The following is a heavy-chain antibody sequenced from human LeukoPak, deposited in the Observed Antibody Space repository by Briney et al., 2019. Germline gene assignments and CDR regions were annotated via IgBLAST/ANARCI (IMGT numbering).Heavy chain of an antibody. Sequence: GGSLRLSCATSGFTFSDYNMNWVRQVPGKGLESVSYMSRSGNIIYYADSVKGRFTISRDNAKNSLYLQMNSLRAEDTAVYYCARHVVAVGFDYWGQGTLVTVSS. CDR2: MSRSGNII. D-gene: IGHD3-22*01. CDR1: GFTFSDYN. V-gene: IGHV3-48*01. CDR3: ARHVVAVGFDY. J-gene: IGHJ4*02.